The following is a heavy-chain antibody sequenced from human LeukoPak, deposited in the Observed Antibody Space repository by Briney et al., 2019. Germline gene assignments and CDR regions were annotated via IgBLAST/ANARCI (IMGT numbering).Heavy chain of an antibody. V-gene: IGHV3-23*01. CDR2: PSGSGGST. D-gene: IGHD3-10*01. CDR3: AKLALWFGRRFDY. CDR1: GFTFSSYA. Sequence: GGSLRLSCAASGFTFSSYAMSSVRQAPGKGLEWVSAPSGSGGSTYYADSVKGRFTISRDNSKNTLYLQMNSLRAEDTAVYYCAKLALWFGRRFDYWGQGTLVTVSS. J-gene: IGHJ4*02.